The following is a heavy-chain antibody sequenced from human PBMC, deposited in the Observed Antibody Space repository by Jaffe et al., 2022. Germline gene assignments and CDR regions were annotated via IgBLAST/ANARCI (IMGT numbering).Heavy chain of an antibody. V-gene: IGHV4-34*01. CDR1: GGSFSGYY. CDR2: VNHSGST. Sequence: QVQLQQWGAGLLKPSETLSLNCAVYGGSFSGYYWSWIRQPPGKGLEWIGDVNHSGSTNYNPSLKSRVTISGDTSKNQFSLKLSSVTAADTAAYYCARGLEVGYPYYFDFWGQGTLVTVSS. J-gene: IGHJ4*02. D-gene: IGHD1-1*01. CDR3: ARGLEVGYPYYFDF.